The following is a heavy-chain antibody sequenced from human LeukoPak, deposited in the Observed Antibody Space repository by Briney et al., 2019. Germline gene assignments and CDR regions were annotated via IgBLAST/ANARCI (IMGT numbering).Heavy chain of an antibody. CDR1: GFTFSSYA. V-gene: IGHV3-23*01. Sequence: GGSLRLSCAASGFTFSSYAMSWVRQAPGKGLEWVSAISGSGGSTYYADSVKGRFTISRDNSKNTLYLQMNSLRAEDTAVYYCAKDERWIQLWCGFDYWGQGTLVTVSS. CDR2: ISGSGGST. J-gene: IGHJ4*02. D-gene: IGHD5-18*01. CDR3: AKDERWIQLWCGFDY.